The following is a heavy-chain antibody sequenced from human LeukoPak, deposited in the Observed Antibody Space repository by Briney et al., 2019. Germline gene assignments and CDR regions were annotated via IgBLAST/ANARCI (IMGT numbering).Heavy chain of an antibody. CDR3: GRGIEHFVFCSGFEY. CDR2: IEWNGSRT. Sequence: GGSLRLSCVVSGFTFDEYSMQWVRQAPGKGLEWVSVIEWNGSRTYYADSVKGRFTISRDNNKKSLYLQMNSLRTEAAAFYYGGRGIEHFVFCSGFEYWGQGALVTVSS. V-gene: IGHV3-43*01. D-gene: IGHD3-3*01. CDR1: GFTFDEYS. J-gene: IGHJ4*02.